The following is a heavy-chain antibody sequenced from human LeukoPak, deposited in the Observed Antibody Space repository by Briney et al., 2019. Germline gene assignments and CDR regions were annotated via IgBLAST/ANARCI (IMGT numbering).Heavy chain of an antibody. D-gene: IGHD3-22*01. CDR1: GGSISSYY. CDR3: ARSNRRYAYDNSGYYYAFNI. J-gene: IGHJ3*02. CDR2: IYYSGST. Sequence: PSGTLSLTCSVSGGSISSYYWNWIRQPPGKGLEWIGYIYYSGSTNYNPSPKSRVTISVDSSKNQFSLNLTSVTAADTAVYYCARSNRRYAYDNSGYYYAFNIWAQGTLVTVSS. V-gene: IGHV4-59*08.